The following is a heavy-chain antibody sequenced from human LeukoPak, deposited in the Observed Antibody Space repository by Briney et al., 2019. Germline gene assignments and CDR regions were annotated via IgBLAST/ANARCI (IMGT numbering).Heavy chain of an antibody. CDR1: GGSISSGDYY. D-gene: IGHD2-8*01. CDR2: IYYSGST. CDR3: ARAWNGVDAFDI. V-gene: IGHV4-30-4*08. J-gene: IGHJ3*02. Sequence: SQTLSLTCTVSGGSISSGDYYWSWIRQPPGKGLEWIGYIYYSGSTYYNPSLKSRVTISVDTSKNQLSLKLSSVTAADTAVYYCARAWNGVDAFDIWGQGTMVTVSS.